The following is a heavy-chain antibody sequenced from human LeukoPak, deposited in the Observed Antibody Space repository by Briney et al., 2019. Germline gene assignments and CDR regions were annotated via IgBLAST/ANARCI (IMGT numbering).Heavy chain of an antibody. CDR1: GYTFTGYY. J-gene: IGHJ6*02. CDR3: ARDQATTVTSYYYYGMDV. V-gene: IGHV1-2*02. D-gene: IGHD4-17*01. CDR2: ISPNNGGA. Sequence: VASAKVSCKASGYTFTGYYMHWVRQAPGQGLEWMGWISPNNGGANFAQKFQGRVTMTRDTSISTAYMELSSLTSDDTAVYYCARDQATTVTSYYYYGMDVWGQGTTVTVSS.